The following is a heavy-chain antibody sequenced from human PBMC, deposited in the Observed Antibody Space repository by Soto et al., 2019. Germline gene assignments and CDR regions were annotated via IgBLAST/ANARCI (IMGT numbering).Heavy chain of an antibody. CDR2: IYYSGST. V-gene: IGHV4-39*01. CDR1: GGSISSSSYY. CDR3: AREALRRELRFAPYNWFDP. Sequence: QLQLQESGPGLVKPSETLSLTCTVSGGSISSSSYYWGWIRQPPGKGLEWIGSIYYSGSTYYNPSLKSRVTISVDTSKNQFSLKLSSVTAADTAVYYCAREALRRELRFAPYNWFDPWGQGTLVTVSS. J-gene: IGHJ5*02. D-gene: IGHD3-3*01.